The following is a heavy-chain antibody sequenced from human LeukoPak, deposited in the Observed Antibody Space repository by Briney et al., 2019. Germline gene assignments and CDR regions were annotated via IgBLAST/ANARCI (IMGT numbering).Heavy chain of an antibody. CDR3: ARGERGYGSGSYPSEGYYFDY. V-gene: IGHV3-21*01. Sequence: GGSLRLSCAASGFTFSSYEMNWVRQAPGKGLEWVSSISSSSSYIYYADSVKGRFTIPRDNAKNSLYLQMNSLRAEDTAVYYCARGERGYGSGSYPSEGYYFDYWGQGTLVTVSS. D-gene: IGHD3-10*01. CDR2: ISSSSSYI. CDR1: GFTFSSYE. J-gene: IGHJ4*02.